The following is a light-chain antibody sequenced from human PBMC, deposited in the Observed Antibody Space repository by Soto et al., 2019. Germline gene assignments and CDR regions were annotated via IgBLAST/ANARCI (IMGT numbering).Light chain of an antibody. CDR1: SSNIGAGYD. CDR2: GNS. J-gene: IGLJ1*01. V-gene: IGLV1-40*01. CDR3: QSYDNSLRGYV. Sequence: QSVLMQLPSVSGAPGQRVTISCTGSSSNIGAGYDVHWYQQLPGTAPKLLIYGNSNRPSGVPDRISGSKSGTSASLAITGLQAEDEADYYCQSYDNSLRGYVFGTGTKVTVL.